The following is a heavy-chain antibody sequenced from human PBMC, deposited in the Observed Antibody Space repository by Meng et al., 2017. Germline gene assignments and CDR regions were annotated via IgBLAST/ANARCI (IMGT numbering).Heavy chain of an antibody. V-gene: IGHV1-69*01. D-gene: IGHD5-24*01. CDR1: GGTLSSYA. J-gene: IGHJ4*02. CDR3: ARVLRDGYNLGY. Sequence: VQLVAVGAEVKKPGSSVKVSCKASGGTLSSYAISWVRQAPGQGLEWMGGIIPIFGTANYAQKFQGRVTITADESTSTAYMELSSLRSEDTAVYYCARVLRDGYNLGYWGQGTLVTVSS. CDR2: IIPIFGTA.